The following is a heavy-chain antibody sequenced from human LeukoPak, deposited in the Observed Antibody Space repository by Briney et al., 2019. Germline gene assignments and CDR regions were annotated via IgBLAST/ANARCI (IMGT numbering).Heavy chain of an antibody. V-gene: IGHV4-34*01. CDR1: GGSFSGYY. CDR3: ARGVYIAAAQYGY. CDR2: INHSGST. Sequence: PSETLSLTCAVYGGSFSGYYWSWIRQPPGKGLEWIGEINHSGSTNYNPSLKSRVTISVDTSENPFSLKLSSVTAADTAVYYCARGVYIAAAQYGYWGQETLVTVSS. J-gene: IGHJ4*02. D-gene: IGHD6-13*01.